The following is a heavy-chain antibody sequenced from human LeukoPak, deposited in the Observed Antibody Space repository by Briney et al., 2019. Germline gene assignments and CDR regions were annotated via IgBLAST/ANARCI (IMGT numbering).Heavy chain of an antibody. CDR3: AKEGSGWPYYFDY. J-gene: IGHJ4*02. Sequence: GGSLRLSCAASGFTFSSYWMSWVRQAPGKGLGWVANIKQDGSEKYYVDSVKGRFTISRDNSKNTLYLQMNSLRAEDTAVYYCAKEGSGWPYYFDYWGQGTLVTVSS. CDR2: IKQDGSEK. D-gene: IGHD6-19*01. CDR1: GFTFSSYW. V-gene: IGHV3-7*03.